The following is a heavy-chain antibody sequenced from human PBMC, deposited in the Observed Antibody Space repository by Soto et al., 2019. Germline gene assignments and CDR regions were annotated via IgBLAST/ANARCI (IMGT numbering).Heavy chain of an antibody. CDR1: GGAFSGYY. V-gene: IGHV4-34*01. D-gene: IGHD6-13*01. J-gene: IGHJ5*02. Sequence: SGTPCLNCRFYGGAFSGYYLSWMPQPPGKGLEWIGEINHSGSTNYNPSLKSRVTISVDTSKNQFSLKLSSVTAADTAVYYCARGLTYKYSSSWYWFDPWGQGTLVNVSS. CDR2: INHSGST. CDR3: ARGLTYKYSSSWYWFDP.